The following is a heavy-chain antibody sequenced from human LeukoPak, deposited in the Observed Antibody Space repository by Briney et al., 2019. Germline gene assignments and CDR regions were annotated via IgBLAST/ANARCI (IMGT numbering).Heavy chain of an antibody. CDR2: ISGSGGST. V-gene: IGHV3-23*01. CDR1: GFTFSSYA. J-gene: IGHJ4*02. CDR3: AKDSAYYYDSSGYYLPDY. Sequence: GGSLRLSCAASGFTFSSYAMSWVRQAPGKGLEWVSAISGSGGSTYYADSVKGRFTISRDNSKNTLYLQMNSLRAEDTAVYHCAKDSAYYYDSSGYYLPDYWGQGTLVTVSS. D-gene: IGHD3-22*01.